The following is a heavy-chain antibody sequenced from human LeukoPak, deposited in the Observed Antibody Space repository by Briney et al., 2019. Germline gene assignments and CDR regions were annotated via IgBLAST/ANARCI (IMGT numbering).Heavy chain of an antibody. CDR1: GYTFTSYY. Sequence: ASVKLSCKASGYTFTSYYMYWVRQPPGQGLEWMGIFNPSGGTTSYAQKFQGRVTMTRDTSTSTVYMELSSLRSEDTAVYVCARWFCSGGSCYSGFDYWGQGTLVTVSS. CDR3: ARWFCSGGSCYSGFDY. J-gene: IGHJ4*02. D-gene: IGHD2-15*01. V-gene: IGHV1-46*01. CDR2: FNPSGGTT.